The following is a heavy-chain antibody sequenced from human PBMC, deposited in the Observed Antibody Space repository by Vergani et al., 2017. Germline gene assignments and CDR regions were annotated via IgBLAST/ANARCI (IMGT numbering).Heavy chain of an antibody. J-gene: IGHJ4*02. V-gene: IGHV3-21*05. D-gene: IGHD3-22*01. CDR2: IAGSSSPI. CDR3: AKGSRIVVAESID. CDR1: GFTFSSYG. Sequence: EVQMVESGGGLVKPGGSLRLSCAASGFTFSSYGINWVRQAPGRGLEWISYIAGSSSPIYYADSVKGRFTISRDNSKNTLYLQMNSLRAEDTAVYYCAKGSRIVVAESIDWGQGTLVTVSS.